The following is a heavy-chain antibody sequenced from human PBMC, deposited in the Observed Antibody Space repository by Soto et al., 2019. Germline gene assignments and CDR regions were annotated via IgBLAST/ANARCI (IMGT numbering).Heavy chain of an antibody. J-gene: IGHJ4*02. CDR3: ARSTLLHIVVGDY. CDR1: GYTFTGYY. D-gene: IGHD2-21*01. V-gene: IGHV1-2*02. Sequence: GASVKVSCKASGYTFTGYYMHWVRQAPGQGLEWMGWINPNSGGTNYAQKFQGRVTMTRDTSISTAYMELSRLRSDDTAVYYCARSTLLHIVVGDYWGQGPLVTVSS. CDR2: INPNSGGT.